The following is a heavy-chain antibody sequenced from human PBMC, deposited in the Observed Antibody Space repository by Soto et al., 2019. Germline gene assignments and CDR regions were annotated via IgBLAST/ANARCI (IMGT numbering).Heavy chain of an antibody. D-gene: IGHD3-16*01. J-gene: IGHJ5*02. CDR3: ARMATFGSLNWFDP. Sequence: ASVKVSCKASGYSFTNNDVSWVRQATGQGLEWMGWMNPGSGDTGYAQKFQGRVTMTRDISTATAYMELSSLRSDDTATYYCARMATFGSLNWFDPWGQGTLVSVSS. CDR2: MNPGSGDT. V-gene: IGHV1-8*01. CDR1: GYSFTNND.